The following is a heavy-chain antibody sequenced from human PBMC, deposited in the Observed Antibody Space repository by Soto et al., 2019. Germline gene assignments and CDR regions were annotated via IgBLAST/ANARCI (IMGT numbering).Heavy chain of an antibody. V-gene: IGHV1-18*01. J-gene: IGHJ6*03. Sequence: ASVKVSCKASGYTFTSHGISWVRQAPGQGLEWMGWINAYNGNTNYAQKLQGRVTMTTDTSTSTAYMELRSLRSDDTAVYYCARSYSSRVYYYYYMDVWGKGTTVTVS. D-gene: IGHD6-19*01. CDR3: ARSYSSRVYYYYYMDV. CDR1: GYTFTSHG. CDR2: INAYNGNT.